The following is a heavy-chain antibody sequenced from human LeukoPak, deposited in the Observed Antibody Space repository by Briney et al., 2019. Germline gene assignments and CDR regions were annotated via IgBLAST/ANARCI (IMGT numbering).Heavy chain of an antibody. CDR1: GFTVSSNY. D-gene: IGHD3-10*01. J-gene: IGHJ4*02. CDR2: IYSDGST. Sequence: GGSPRLSCAASGFTVSSNYMSWVRQAPGKGLEWVSIIYSDGSTYYANSVKGRFTTSRDNSKNMLSLQMNSLRAEDTAVYYCARGATYGPTFDYWGQGTLVTVSS. V-gene: IGHV3-53*01. CDR3: ARGATYGPTFDY.